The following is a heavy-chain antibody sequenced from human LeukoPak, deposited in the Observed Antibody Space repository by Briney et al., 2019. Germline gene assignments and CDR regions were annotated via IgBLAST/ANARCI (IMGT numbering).Heavy chain of an antibody. J-gene: IGHJ4*02. Sequence: PGGSLRLSRAASGFTFSSYGMHWVRQAPGKGLEWMAVISYDGSNKYYADSVKGRFTISRDNSKNTLYLQMNSLRAEDTAVYYCARVSGSLAYFDYWGQGTLVTVSS. CDR2: ISYDGSNK. CDR1: GFTFSSYG. V-gene: IGHV3-30*03. CDR3: ARVSGSLAYFDY. D-gene: IGHD1-26*01.